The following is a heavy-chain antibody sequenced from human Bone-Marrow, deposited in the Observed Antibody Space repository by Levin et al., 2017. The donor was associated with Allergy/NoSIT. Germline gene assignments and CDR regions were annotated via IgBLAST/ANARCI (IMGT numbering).Heavy chain of an antibody. CDR1: GFALSGYA. V-gene: IGHV3-48*01. CDR3: ARTTQNWLDP. Sequence: RASVKVSCAASGFALSGYAMNWVRQAPGKGREWVSYISSSSSTIYYAYSVKGRFTISRDNAKNSLYLQMNSLRAEDTAVYDCARTTQNWLDPWGQGTLVTVSS. J-gene: IGHJ5*02. CDR2: ISSSSSTI. D-gene: IGHD4-17*01.